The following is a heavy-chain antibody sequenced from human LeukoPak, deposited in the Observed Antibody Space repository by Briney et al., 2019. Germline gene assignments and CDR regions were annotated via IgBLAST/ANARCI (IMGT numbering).Heavy chain of an antibody. Sequence: SVKPSCKASGYTSTYYYIHWVRQATGQGLEWMGWMNPNRANTGYAQKFQGRVTITRNTSISAAYMELSSLRSEDTAVYYCARARSSRWYGLGYYYYYMDVWGKGTTVTVSS. CDR2: MNPNRANT. J-gene: IGHJ6*03. CDR3: ARARSSRWYGLGYYYYYMDV. D-gene: IGHD6-13*01. CDR1: GYTSTYYY. V-gene: IGHV1-8*03.